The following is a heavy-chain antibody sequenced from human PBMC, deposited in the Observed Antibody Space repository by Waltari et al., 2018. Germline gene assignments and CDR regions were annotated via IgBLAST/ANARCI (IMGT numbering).Heavy chain of an antibody. CDR2: IYTDGTT. CDR3: ASSELVRGAFDI. D-gene: IGHD6-13*01. Sequence: QLQLQESGPGLVKPSETLSLSCNVSGASISAGSYYWGWTRQPPGKGLEWIGSIYTDGTTHYSPSLKSRVTISVDKSKNQFSLKLSSVTAADTAVYYCASSELVRGAFDIWGQGTMVTVSS. J-gene: IGHJ3*02. V-gene: IGHV4-39*07. CDR1: GASISAGSYY.